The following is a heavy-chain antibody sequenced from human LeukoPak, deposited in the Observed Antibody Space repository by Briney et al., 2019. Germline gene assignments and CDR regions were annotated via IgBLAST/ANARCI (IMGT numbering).Heavy chain of an antibody. CDR2: INPNSGGT. V-gene: IGHV1-2*02. D-gene: IGHD1-26*01. Sequence: ASVKVSCKASGYTFTGYYMHWVRQAPGQGLEWMGWINPNSGGTNYAQKFQGRVTMTRDTSISTAYMELSRLRSDDTAVYYCARVGAISGGDAFDIWGQGTMVTVSS. CDR1: GYTFTGYY. J-gene: IGHJ3*02. CDR3: ARVGAISGGDAFDI.